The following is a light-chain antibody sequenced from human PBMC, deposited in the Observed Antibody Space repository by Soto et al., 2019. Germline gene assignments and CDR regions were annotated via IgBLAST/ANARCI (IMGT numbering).Light chain of an antibody. CDR2: EVS. V-gene: IGLV2-14*01. J-gene: IGLJ2*01. CDR3: SSFRSSSTLGV. CDR1: SRDIGAYNY. Sequence: QSALTQPACVSGSPGQSITISCTGTSRDIGAYNYVSWYQQHPGKAPKLMIYEVSNRPSGVSNRFSGSKSGNTASLTISGLQAEDEADYYCSSFRSSSTLGVFGGGTKLTVL.